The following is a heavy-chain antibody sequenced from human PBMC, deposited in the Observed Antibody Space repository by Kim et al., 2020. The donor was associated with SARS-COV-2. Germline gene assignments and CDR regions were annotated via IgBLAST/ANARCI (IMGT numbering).Heavy chain of an antibody. J-gene: IGHJ4*02. V-gene: IGHV3-74*01. CDR2: IQTGGTT. CDR1: GFTFGTFW. CDR3: ARRYGVSGSCHLDY. Sequence: GGSLRLSCAASGFTFGTFWMHWVRQVPGKGLMWVSHIQTGGTTNYADSARGRFTISRDNAKNTVYLQMDSLKVEDTGIYYCARRYGVSGSCHLDYWGQGTLVTVSS. D-gene: IGHD6-19*01.